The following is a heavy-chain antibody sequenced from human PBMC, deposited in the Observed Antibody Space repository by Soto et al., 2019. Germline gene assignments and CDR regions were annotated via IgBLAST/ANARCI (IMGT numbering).Heavy chain of an antibody. CDR2: IYYSGST. CDR1: GGSISSSSYY. CDR3: ARIGAIAAAGIGFDP. J-gene: IGHJ5*02. Sequence: SETLSLTCTVSGGSISSSSYYWGWIRQPPGKGLEWIGSIYYSGSTYYNPSLKSRVTISVDTSKNQFSLKLSSVTAADTAVYYCARIGAIAAAGIGFDPWGQGTLVTVSS. V-gene: IGHV4-39*01. D-gene: IGHD6-13*01.